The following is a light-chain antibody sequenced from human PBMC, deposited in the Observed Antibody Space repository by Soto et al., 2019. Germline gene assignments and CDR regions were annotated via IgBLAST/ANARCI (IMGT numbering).Light chain of an antibody. CDR2: AAS. CDR1: QTISSS. J-gene: IGKJ2*01. V-gene: IGKV1-39*01. Sequence: DIQMTQSPSSLYASVGDRVTITCRASQTISSSLNWYQQKPGKAPDLLIYAASNLQSWVPSRFSGSGSGSDFTLTISSLQPEDFATYYCQQSYSSPHMYTYVQWTRLEIK. CDR3: QQSYSSPHMYT.